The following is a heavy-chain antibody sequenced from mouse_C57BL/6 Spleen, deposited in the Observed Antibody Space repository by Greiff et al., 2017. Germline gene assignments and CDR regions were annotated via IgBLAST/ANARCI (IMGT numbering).Heavy chain of an antibody. D-gene: IGHD1-1*01. V-gene: IGHV14-2*01. Sequence: EVQLQQSGAELVKPGASVKLSCTASGFNIKDYYMHWVKQRTEQGLEWIGRIDPEDGETKYAPKFQGKATITVDTSSNTAYLQLSSLTSEDTAGEYCARDDDGSSDEGWFAYWGQGTLVTVSA. CDR3: ARDDDGSSDEGWFAY. CDR1: GFNIKDYY. J-gene: IGHJ3*01. CDR2: IDPEDGET.